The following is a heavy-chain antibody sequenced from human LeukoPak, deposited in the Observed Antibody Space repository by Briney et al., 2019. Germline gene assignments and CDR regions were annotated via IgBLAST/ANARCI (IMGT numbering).Heavy chain of an antibody. CDR1: GFTFSSYS. D-gene: IGHD2-8*02. V-gene: IGHV3-21*01. CDR3: ARDQGEEYWAYYFDY. Sequence: GGSLRLSCAASGFTFSSYSMNWVRQAPGKGLEWVSSISSSSSYIYYADSVKGRFTISGDNAKNSLYLQMNSLRAEDTAVYYCARDQGEEYWAYYFDYWGQGTLVTVSS. J-gene: IGHJ4*02. CDR2: ISSSSSYI.